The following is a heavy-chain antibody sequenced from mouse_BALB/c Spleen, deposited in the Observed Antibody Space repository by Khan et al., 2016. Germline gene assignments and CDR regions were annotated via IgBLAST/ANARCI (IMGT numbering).Heavy chain of an antibody. CDR3: TRGVTTVVDYFDY. V-gene: IGHV5-6-5*01. CDR2: ISSGGNT. CDR1: GFTFSSYA. Sequence: EVELVESGGGLVKPGGSLKLSCAASGFTFSSYAMYWVRQTPEKRLEWVGSISSGGNTFYPDSCKGLFTISRDNAMHILYLQTSILRSEDTAMYYCTRGVTTVVDYFDYWGQGTTLTVSS. J-gene: IGHJ2*01. D-gene: IGHD1-1*01.